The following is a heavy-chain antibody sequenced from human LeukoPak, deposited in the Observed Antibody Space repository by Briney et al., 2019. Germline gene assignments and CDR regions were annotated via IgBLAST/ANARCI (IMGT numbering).Heavy chain of an antibody. CDR2: IYYSGST. D-gene: IGHD6-19*01. V-gene: IGHV4-31*03. CDR3: ARALYSSGWYDY. J-gene: IGHJ4*02. CDR1: GGSISSGGYY. Sequence: SETLSLTCTVSGGSISSGGYYWSWIRQHPGKGLEWIGYIYYSGSTYYNPSLKSRVTISVDTSKNQFSLKLSSVTAADTAVYYCARALYSSGWYDYWGQGTLVTVSS.